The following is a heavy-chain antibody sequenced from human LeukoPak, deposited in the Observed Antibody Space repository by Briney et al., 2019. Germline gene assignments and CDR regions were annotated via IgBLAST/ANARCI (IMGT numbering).Heavy chain of an antibody. CDR2: INHSGST. CDR3: ARAGRRGYCSSTSCYAPARAGLQNWFDP. D-gene: IGHD2-2*01. CDR1: GGFISSYY. Sequence: PSETLSLTCTVSGGFISSYYWSWIRQPPGKGLEWVGEINHSGSTNYNPSLKSRVSISLDSSKNQFSLKLSSVTAADTAVYYCARAGRRGYCSSTSCYAPARAGLQNWFDPWGQGTLVTVSS. V-gene: IGHV4-34*01. J-gene: IGHJ5*02.